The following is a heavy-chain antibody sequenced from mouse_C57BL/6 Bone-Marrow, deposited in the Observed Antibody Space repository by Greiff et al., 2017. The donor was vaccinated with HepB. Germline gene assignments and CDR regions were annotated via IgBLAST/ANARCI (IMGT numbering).Heavy chain of an antibody. Sequence: DVKLVESGGGLVQPGGSLSLSCAASGFTFTDYYMSWVRQPPGKALEWLGFIRNKANGYTTEYSASVKGRFTISRDNSQSILYPQMNALRAEDSATYYCARYIVHSDWYFDVWGTGTTVTVSS. D-gene: IGHD3-1*01. V-gene: IGHV7-3*01. CDR3: ARYIVHSDWYFDV. CDR2: IRNKANGYTT. CDR1: GFTFTDYY. J-gene: IGHJ1*03.